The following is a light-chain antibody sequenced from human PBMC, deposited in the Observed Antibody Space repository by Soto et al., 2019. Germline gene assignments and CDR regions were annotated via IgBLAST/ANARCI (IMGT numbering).Light chain of an antibody. Sequence: DIQMTQSPSTLSASVGDRVTITCRASQSISSWLAWFQLKPGKAPKLLIYDASSLEGGVPSRFSGSGFGTEFTLTISSLQSEDYAIYYCQQYNNWPPWTFGQGTKVDIK. CDR2: DAS. CDR3: QQYNNWPPWT. J-gene: IGKJ1*01. CDR1: QSISSW. V-gene: IGKV1-5*01.